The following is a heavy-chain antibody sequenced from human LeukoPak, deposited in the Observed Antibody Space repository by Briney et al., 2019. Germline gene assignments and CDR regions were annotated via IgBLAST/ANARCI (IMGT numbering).Heavy chain of an antibody. Sequence: GGSLRLSCAASGFTFSSYSMDWVRQAPGKGLEWVSYISSSSSTIYYADSVKGRFTISRDNAKNSLYLQMNSLRAEDTAVYYCARKIGYSSSRWGQGTLVTVSS. J-gene: IGHJ4*02. V-gene: IGHV3-48*01. D-gene: IGHD6-13*01. CDR1: GFTFSSYS. CDR2: ISSSSSTI. CDR3: ARKIGYSSSR.